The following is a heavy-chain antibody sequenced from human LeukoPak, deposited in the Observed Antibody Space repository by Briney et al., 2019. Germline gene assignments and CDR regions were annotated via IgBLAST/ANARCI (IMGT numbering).Heavy chain of an antibody. V-gene: IGHV4-59*01. D-gene: IGHD3-3*01. J-gene: IGHJ5*02. CDR3: ASQPAGGFWSGYRIGLDP. Sequence: SETLSLTCTVSGGSISGYYWSWIRQPPGKGLEWIAYIYYNGISNYNPSLKSRVIISVDSSKNQFSLKLTSVTAADTAVYYCASQPAGGFWSGYRIGLDPWGQGILVTVSS. CDR2: IYYNGIS. CDR1: GGSISGYY.